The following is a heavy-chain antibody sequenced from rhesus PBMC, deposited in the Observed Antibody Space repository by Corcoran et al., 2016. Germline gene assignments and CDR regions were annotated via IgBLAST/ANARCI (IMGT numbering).Heavy chain of an antibody. J-gene: IGHJ6*01. V-gene: IGHV3-54*02. D-gene: IGHD1-44*01. Sequence: GLEWVAVISYDGSKKYYADSVKDRFTISRDNSKNMLYLQMNNLKLDDSAVYYFARDYAVGITTTKIGIDPYGLDSWDPGVVVTVSS. CDR2: ISYDGSKK. CDR3: ARDYAVGITTTKIGIDPYGLDS.